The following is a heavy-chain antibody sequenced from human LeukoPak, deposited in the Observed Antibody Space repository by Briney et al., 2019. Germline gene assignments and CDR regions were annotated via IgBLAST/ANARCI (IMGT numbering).Heavy chain of an antibody. Sequence: PGESLKISCKGSGYSFTSYWISWVRQMPGKGLEWMGRIDLSDSYTNYSPSFQGHVTISADKSISTAYLQWSSRKASDTGMYYCACYSGVLNWFDPWGQGTLVTVSS. CDR2: IDLSDSYT. CDR1: GYSFTSYW. D-gene: IGHD2-15*01. CDR3: ACYSGVLNWFDP. V-gene: IGHV5-10-1*01. J-gene: IGHJ5*02.